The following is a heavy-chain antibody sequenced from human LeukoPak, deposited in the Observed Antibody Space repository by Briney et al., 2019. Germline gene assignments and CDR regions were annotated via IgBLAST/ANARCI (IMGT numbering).Heavy chain of an antibody. V-gene: IGHV4-59*01. D-gene: IGHD3-22*01. Sequence: PSETLSLTCTVSGGSISSYYWSWIRQPPGKGLEWIGYIYYSRSTNYNPSLKSRVTVSVDTSKNQFSLKLSSVTAADTAVYYCARAPYYYDSSGYRNYYYYYYGMDVWGQGTTVTVSS. J-gene: IGHJ6*02. CDR2: IYYSRST. CDR1: GGSISSYY. CDR3: ARAPYYYDSSGYRNYYYYYYGMDV.